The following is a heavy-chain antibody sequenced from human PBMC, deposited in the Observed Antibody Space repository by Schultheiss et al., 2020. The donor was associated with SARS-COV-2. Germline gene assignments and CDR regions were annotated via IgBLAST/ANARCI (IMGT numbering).Heavy chain of an antibody. V-gene: IGHV4-34*01. CDR2: INHSGST. CDR3: ASEEGYCTNGVCYTNLGY. J-gene: IGHJ4*02. CDR1: GGSISSYY. D-gene: IGHD2-8*01. Sequence: SETLSLTCAVSGGSISSYYWSWIRQPPGKGLEWIGEINHSGSTNYNPSLKSRVTISVDTSKNQFSLKLSSVTAADTAVYYCASEEGYCTNGVCYTNLGYWGQGTLVTVSS.